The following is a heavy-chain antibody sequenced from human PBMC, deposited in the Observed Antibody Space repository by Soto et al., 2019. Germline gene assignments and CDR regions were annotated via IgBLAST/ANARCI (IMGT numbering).Heavy chain of an antibody. CDR2: IIPMFGTA. V-gene: IGHV1-69*12. J-gene: IGHJ6*02. CDR1: GGTFSSYA. CDR3: ASQGYCISTSCPNYYYGMDV. Sequence: QVQLVQSGAEVKKPGSSVKVSCKASGGTFSSYAISWVRQAPGQGLDWMGGIIPMFGTADYAQKFQGRVTITADESTSTAYMELSSLRSEDTAVYYCASQGYCISTSCPNYYYGMDVWGQGTTVTVSS. D-gene: IGHD2-2*01.